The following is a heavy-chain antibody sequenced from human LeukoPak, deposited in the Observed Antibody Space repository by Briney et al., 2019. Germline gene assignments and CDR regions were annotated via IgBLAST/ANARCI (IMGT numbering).Heavy chain of an antibody. D-gene: IGHD3-10*01. Sequence: SETLSLTCTVSGYSISSGYYWGWIRQPPGKGLEWIGYIYYSGSTNYNPSLKSRVTISVDTSKNQFSLKLSSVTAADTAVYYCAARSGSGMIWGQGTLVTVSS. CDR3: AARSGSGMI. CDR1: GYSISSGYY. J-gene: IGHJ4*02. V-gene: IGHV4-38-2*02. CDR2: IYYSGST.